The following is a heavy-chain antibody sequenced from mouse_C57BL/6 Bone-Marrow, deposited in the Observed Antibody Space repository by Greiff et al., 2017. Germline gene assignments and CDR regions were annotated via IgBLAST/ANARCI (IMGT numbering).Heavy chain of an antibody. CDR2: IDPSDSYT. D-gene: IGHD1-1*01. CDR3: ARAGVYYGSSLAWFAY. V-gene: IGHV1-59*01. CDR1: GYTFTSYW. Sequence: QVQLQQPGAELVRPGTSVKLSCKASGYTFTSYWMHWVKQRPGQGLEWIGVIDPSDSYTNYNQKFKGKATLTVDTSSSTAYIQLSSLTSEDSVVYYCARAGVYYGSSLAWFAYWGQGTLVTVSA. J-gene: IGHJ3*01.